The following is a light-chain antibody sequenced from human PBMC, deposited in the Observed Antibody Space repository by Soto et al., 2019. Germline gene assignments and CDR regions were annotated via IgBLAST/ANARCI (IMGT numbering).Light chain of an antibody. CDR1: QSISTW. J-gene: IGKJ1*01. CDR3: QQYDTYPWT. CDR2: KAS. Sequence: DIQMAQSPSTLSASVLYRVTITFGASQSISTWLAWYQQRPGEAPNLLIYKASSLQSGVPSRFSGSGSGTEFTLTISSLQSDDFATYFCQQYDTYPWTFGQGTKVDNK. V-gene: IGKV1-5*03.